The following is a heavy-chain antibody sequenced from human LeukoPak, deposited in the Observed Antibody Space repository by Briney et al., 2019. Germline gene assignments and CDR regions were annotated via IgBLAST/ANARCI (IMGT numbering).Heavy chain of an antibody. J-gene: IGHJ3*02. CDR2: INHSGST. V-gene: IGHV4-34*01. CDR1: GGSFSGYY. Sequence: SETLSLTCAVYGGSFSGYYWSWIRQPPGKGLEWIGEINHSGSTNYNPSLKSRVTISVDTSKNQFSLKLSSVTAADTAVYYCARGGLYYGSGSYYTSDAFDIWGQGTMVTVSS. D-gene: IGHD3-10*01. CDR3: ARGGLYYGSGSYYTSDAFDI.